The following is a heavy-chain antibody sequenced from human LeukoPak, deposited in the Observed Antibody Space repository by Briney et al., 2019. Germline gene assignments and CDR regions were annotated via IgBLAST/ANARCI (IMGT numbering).Heavy chain of an antibody. J-gene: IGHJ5*02. CDR2: IYTTGST. CDR1: GGSISSYY. CDR3: AREGPQGRTPNWFDP. V-gene: IGHV4-4*07. Sequence: PSETLSLTCTVSGGSISSYYWSWIRQPAGKGLEWIGRIYTTGSTNYNPSLKSRVTMSVDTSKNQFSLKPNSVTAADTAVYYCAREGPQGRTPNWFDPWGQGTLVTVSP. D-gene: IGHD2-15*01.